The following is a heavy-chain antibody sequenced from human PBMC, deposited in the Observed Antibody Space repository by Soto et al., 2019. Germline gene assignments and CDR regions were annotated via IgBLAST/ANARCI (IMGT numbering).Heavy chain of an antibody. V-gene: IGHV3-30-3*02. J-gene: IGHJ4*02. CDR2: ISNDGSKT. CDR1: GFTFSTYT. D-gene: IGHD7-27*01. Sequence: QVQLVESGGGVVQPGRSLRLSCVASGFTFSTYTMQWVRQAPGRGLEWVAVISNDGSKTHFADSVKGRFSISRDNSKNTLHLQMDSLRAEDTAGYYCAKDHPFQPGDLGAAFDCWGQGTRVTVSS. CDR3: AKDHPFQPGDLGAAFDC.